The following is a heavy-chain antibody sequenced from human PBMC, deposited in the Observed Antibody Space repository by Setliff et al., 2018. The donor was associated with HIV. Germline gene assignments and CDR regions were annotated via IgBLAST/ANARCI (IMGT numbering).Heavy chain of an antibody. CDR2: INHSGST. V-gene: IGHV4-34*01. CDR3: ARHRSYGDYDPNWFDP. CDR1: GGSFSGYY. J-gene: IGHJ5*02. D-gene: IGHD4-17*01. Sequence: SETLSLICAVYGGSFSGYYWNWIRQPPGRGLEWIGEINHSGSTNYNTSLKSRVTISVDMSKNQFSLKLNSVTAADTAIYYCARHRSYGDYDPNWFDPWGRGTLVTVSS.